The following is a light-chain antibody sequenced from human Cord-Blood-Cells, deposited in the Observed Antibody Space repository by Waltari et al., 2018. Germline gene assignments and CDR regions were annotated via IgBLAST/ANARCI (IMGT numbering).Light chain of an antibody. Sequence: QSALTQPASVSGSPGQSITISCTGTSSDVGGYNYVSWYRQHPGKAPKRMIYDVSTRPSGVSNRCTGSKSGHTASLTISGLQAEDEADYDCSSYTSSSTLYVFGTGTKVTVL. J-gene: IGLJ1*01. CDR2: DVS. CDR3: SSYTSSSTLYV. V-gene: IGLV2-14*01. CDR1: SSDVGGYNY.